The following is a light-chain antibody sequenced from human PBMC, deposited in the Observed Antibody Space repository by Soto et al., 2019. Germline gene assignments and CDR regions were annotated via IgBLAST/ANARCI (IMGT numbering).Light chain of an antibody. CDR1: SSDVGGYNY. CDR3: SSYTSSSTSYV. V-gene: IGLV2-14*01. Sequence: QSALTQPASVSGSPGQSITISCTGTSSDVGGYNYVSWYQQHPGKAPKLMIYDVSNRPSGVSNRFSGSKSGNTASLTISGLQAEDEADYYYSSYTSSSTSYVFGTGTQLTVL. CDR2: DVS. J-gene: IGLJ1*01.